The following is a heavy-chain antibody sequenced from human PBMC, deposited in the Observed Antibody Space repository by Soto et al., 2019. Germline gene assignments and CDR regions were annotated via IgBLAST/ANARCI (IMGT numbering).Heavy chain of an antibody. CDR1: GDPFSNYD. Sequence: QVQLVQSGAEVKKPGASVKVSCKASGDPFSNYDMKWVRQATGQGLEWMGWMNPNSGNTGYARKFQGRVTMTRNTSTTTVYMELSILRSEDTAVYYCARGRNGMDVWGQGTTVTVSS. V-gene: IGHV1-8*01. CDR2: MNPNSGNT. CDR3: ARGRNGMDV. J-gene: IGHJ6*02.